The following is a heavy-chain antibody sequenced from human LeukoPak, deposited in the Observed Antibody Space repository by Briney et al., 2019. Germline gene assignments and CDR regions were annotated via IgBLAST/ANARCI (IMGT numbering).Heavy chain of an antibody. CDR3: ARALMPKSGSYYRPFDY. J-gene: IGHJ4*02. CDR2: ISSSSSTI. V-gene: IGHV3-48*01. Sequence: PWGSLSLTCAASGFTFSSYSMNWVRQAPGKGLEWVSYISSSSSTIYYAVSVKGRFTISRDNAKNSLYLQMNSLRAEDTAVYYCARALMPKSGSYYRPFDYWRQRTLVTVSS. CDR1: GFTFSSYS. D-gene: IGHD1-26*01.